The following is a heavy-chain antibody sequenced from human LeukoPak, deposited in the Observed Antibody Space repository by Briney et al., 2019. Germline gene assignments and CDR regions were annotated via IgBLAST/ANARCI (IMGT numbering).Heavy chain of an antibody. CDR1: GFTFSSYS. CDR3: AELGITMIGGV. J-gene: IGHJ6*04. Sequence: GGSLRLSCAASGFTFSSYSMNWVRQAPGKGLEWVSSISSSSLYIDYADSGKGRFTVSRNNARNSLYLQMNSLRAEDTAVYYCAELGITMIGGVWGKGTTVTISS. D-gene: IGHD3-10*02. V-gene: IGHV3-21*01. CDR2: ISSSSLYI.